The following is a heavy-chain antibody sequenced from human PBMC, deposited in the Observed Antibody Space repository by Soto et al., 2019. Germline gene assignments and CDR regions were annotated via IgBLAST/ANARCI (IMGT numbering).Heavy chain of an antibody. D-gene: IGHD2-21*01. V-gene: IGHV1-69*04. CDR1: RGLFSSYV. Sequence: QVQLVQAGAEVKKPGSSVKVSCKAPRGLFSSYVLNCGRQAPGQGLEWMGGVNPILNIADHGQKFQGRGTITADASTGTVYMELSSLRSDDTATYFCAMYRHCSGDCCNYYYIMDLWGQGTTITVSS. J-gene: IGHJ6*02. CDR3: AMYRHCSGDCCNYYYIMDL. CDR2: VNPILNIA.